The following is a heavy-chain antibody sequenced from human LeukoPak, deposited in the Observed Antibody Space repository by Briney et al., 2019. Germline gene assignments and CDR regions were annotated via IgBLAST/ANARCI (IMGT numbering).Heavy chain of an antibody. CDR3: ARGKAYFGSSSELGHYFDY. CDR2: ISYDGSNK. D-gene: IGHD6-6*01. V-gene: IGHV3-30*03. J-gene: IGHJ4*02. Sequence: GGSLRLSCAASGFTFSSYSMNWVRQAPGKGLEWVAVISYDGSNKYYADSVKGRFTISRDNSKNTLYLQMNSLRAEDTAVYYCARGKAYFGSSSELGHYFDYWGQGTLVTVSS. CDR1: GFTFSSYS.